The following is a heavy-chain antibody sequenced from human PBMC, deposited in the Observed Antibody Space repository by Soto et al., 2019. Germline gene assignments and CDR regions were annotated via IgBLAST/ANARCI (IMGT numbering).Heavy chain of an antibody. V-gene: IGHV3-15*01. J-gene: IGHJ4*02. CDR3: TTEVAAADPVDY. CDR1: GFTFSNAW. D-gene: IGHD6-13*01. CDR2: IKSKTDGGTT. Sequence: GGSLRLSCAASGFTFSNAWMSWVRQAPGKGLEWVGRIKSKTDGGTTDYAAPVKGRFTISRDDSKNTLYLQMNSLKTEDTAVYYCTTEVAAADPVDYWGQGTLVTVYS.